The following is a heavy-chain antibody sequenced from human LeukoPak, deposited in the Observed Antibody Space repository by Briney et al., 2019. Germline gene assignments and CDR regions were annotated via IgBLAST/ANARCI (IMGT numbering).Heavy chain of an antibody. Sequence: PSETLSLTCAVSGYSINTGYYWSWIRQPPGKGLEWIGEINHSGSTNYNPSLKSRVTISVDTSKNQFSLKLSSVTAADTAVYYCATEPVDTAMVRDYYFDYWGQGTLVTVSS. D-gene: IGHD5-18*01. V-gene: IGHV4-34*01. CDR1: GYSINTGYY. J-gene: IGHJ4*02. CDR3: ATEPVDTAMVRDYYFDY. CDR2: INHSGST.